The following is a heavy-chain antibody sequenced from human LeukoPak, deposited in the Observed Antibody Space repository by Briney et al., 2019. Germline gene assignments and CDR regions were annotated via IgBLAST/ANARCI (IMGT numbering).Heavy chain of an antibody. CDR2: IGSSSSGYT. V-gene: IGHV3-11*05. CDR1: GFTFSGCY. CDR3: ARDRGAVAATWFDY. D-gene: IGHD6-19*01. Sequence: PGGSLRLSCAASGFTFSGCYMSWIRQAPGKGLEWVSCIGSSSSGYTNYADSVKGRFTISRDNAKNSLYLQMDGLRAEDTAVYYCARDRGAVAATWFDYWGQGTLVTVSS. J-gene: IGHJ4*02.